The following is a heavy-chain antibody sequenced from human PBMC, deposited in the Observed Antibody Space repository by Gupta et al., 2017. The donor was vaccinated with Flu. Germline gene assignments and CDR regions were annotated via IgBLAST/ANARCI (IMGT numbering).Heavy chain of an antibody. CDR1: GFTFSSYA. J-gene: IGHJ6*02. Sequence: EVQLLESGGGLVQPGGSLRLSCSASGFTFSSYAMSWFRQAPGKGLEWVSAISGSRGSTYYADSVKGRFTISRDNSKNTLYLQMNSLRAEDTAVYYCAKDQAPDGDVSYGMDVWGQGTTVTVSS. D-gene: IGHD4-17*01. V-gene: IGHV3-23*01. CDR3: AKDQAPDGDVSYGMDV. CDR2: ISGSRGST.